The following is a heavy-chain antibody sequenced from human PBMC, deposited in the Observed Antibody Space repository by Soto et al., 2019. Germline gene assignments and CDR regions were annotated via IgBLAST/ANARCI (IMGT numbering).Heavy chain of an antibody. Sequence: SETLSLTCTVSGGSISSSSYYWGWIRQPPGKGLEWIGSIYYSGSTYYNPSLKSRVTISVDTSKNQVSLKLSSVTAADTAVYYCARSSPIRFFEWLDAFDIRGQGTTVTGSS. J-gene: IGHJ3*02. V-gene: IGHV4-39*01. CDR3: ARSSPIRFFEWLDAFDI. CDR2: IYYSGST. CDR1: GGSISSSSYY. D-gene: IGHD3-3*01.